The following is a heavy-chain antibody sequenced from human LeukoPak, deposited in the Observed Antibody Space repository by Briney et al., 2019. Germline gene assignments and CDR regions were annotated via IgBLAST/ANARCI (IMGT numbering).Heavy chain of an antibody. J-gene: IGHJ4*02. D-gene: IGHD4-17*01. V-gene: IGHV3-7*02. CDR1: GITFSGAY. CDR2: INPNGREK. CDR3: AAEVTTGSY. Sequence: PGGSLRLSCAASGITFSGAYMTWVRQAPGKGLEWVANINPNGREKSYVDSVKGRFTISRDNAKDSLYLQMNSLRAEDTAVYYCAAEVTTGSYWGQGTLVTVSS.